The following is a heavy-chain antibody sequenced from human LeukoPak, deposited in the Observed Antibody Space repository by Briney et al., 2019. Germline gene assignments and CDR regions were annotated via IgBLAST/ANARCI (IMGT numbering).Heavy chain of an antibody. CDR1: GYTFTSYY. J-gene: IGHJ4*02. Sequence: ASVKVSCKASGYTFTSYYMHWVRQAPGQGLEWMGWINPNSGGTNYAQKFQGRVTMTRDTSISTAYMELRSLRSDDTAVYYCARDVDYTKTWGNFDYWGQGTLVTVSS. V-gene: IGHV1-2*02. CDR3: ARDVDYTKTWGNFDY. D-gene: IGHD4-11*01. CDR2: INPNSGGT.